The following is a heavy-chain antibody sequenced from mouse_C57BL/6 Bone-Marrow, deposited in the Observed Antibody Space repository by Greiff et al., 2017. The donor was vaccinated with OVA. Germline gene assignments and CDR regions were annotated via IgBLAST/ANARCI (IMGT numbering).Heavy chain of an antibody. D-gene: IGHD1-1*01. J-gene: IGHJ1*03. CDR1: GYTFTSYG. CDR2: IYPRSGNT. Sequence: ESGAELARPGASVKLSCKASGYTFTSYGISWVKQRTGQGLEWIGEIYPRSGNTYYNEKFKGKATLTADKSSSTAYMELRSLTSEDSAVYFCARTLITTVVGSFDVWGTGTTVTVSS. CDR3: ARTLITTVVGSFDV. V-gene: IGHV1-81*01.